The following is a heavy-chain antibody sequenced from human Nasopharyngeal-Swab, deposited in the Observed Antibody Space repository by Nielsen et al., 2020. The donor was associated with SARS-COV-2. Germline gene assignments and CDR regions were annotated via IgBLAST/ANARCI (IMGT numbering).Heavy chain of an antibody. V-gene: IGHV3-30*18. CDR3: AKERFYSGSGKYPRDFDY. J-gene: IGHJ4*02. D-gene: IGHD3-10*01. Sequence: GESLKISCVASGFTFSNYGMHWVRQAPGKGLEWVAIISYDGSNKYHADSVKGRFTISKDNSKNTLYLQMSSLRADDTAVYYCAKERFYSGSGKYPRDFDYWGQGTLVTGSS. CDR2: ISYDGSNK. CDR1: GFTFSNYG.